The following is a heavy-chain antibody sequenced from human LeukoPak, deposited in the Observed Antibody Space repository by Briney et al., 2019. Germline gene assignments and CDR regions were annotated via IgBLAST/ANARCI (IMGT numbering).Heavy chain of an antibody. CDR3: ARVGITRWLQSHAFDI. V-gene: IGHV4-39*07. CDR2: MSSGGST. CDR1: GDSLSSGTYY. D-gene: IGHD5-24*01. J-gene: IGHJ3*02. Sequence: SETLSLTCTVSGDSLSSGTYYWGWVRQSPGTGLEWIGSMSSGGSTFYNPSLKSRVTILVDTSKNQFSLKLSSVTAADTAVYYCARVGITRWLQSHAFDIWGQGTMVSVSS.